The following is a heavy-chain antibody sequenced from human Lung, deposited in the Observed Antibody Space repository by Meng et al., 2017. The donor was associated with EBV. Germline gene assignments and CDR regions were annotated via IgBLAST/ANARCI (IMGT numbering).Heavy chain of an antibody. CDR1: GGSVSTHP. J-gene: IGHJ4*02. D-gene: IGHD1-14*01. CDR3: ARGRRNEPLFDY. V-gene: IGHV1-69*13. Sequence: VQLLQCGYQVKEPWSAVKAACKTAGGSVSTHPFSWVRQAPGQGLEWMGGLIAVFDKTKAAPRFQDRVTFTADESTSTAYMELSSLTFDDTAVYFCARGRRNEPLFDYWGQGTLVTVSS. CDR2: LIAVFDKT.